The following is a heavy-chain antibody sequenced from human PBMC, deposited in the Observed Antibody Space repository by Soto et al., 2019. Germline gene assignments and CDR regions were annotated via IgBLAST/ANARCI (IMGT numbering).Heavy chain of an antibody. V-gene: IGHV1-18*01. Sequence: QVQLVQSGAEVKKPGASVKVSCKASGYSFTSYGISWVRQAPGQGLEWMGWISAYNGNPNYAQKLQGRVTMTTETSTSRGYMELRSLRSDDTAVYYCARDNGFGESDVWCQGTTVTVSS. J-gene: IGHJ6*02. CDR1: GYSFTSYG. D-gene: IGHD3-10*01. CDR2: ISAYNGNP. CDR3: ARDNGFGESDV.